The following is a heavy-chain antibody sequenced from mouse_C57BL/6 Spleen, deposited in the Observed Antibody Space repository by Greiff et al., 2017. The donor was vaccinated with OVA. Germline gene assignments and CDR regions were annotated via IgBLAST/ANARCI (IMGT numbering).Heavy chain of an antibody. J-gene: IGHJ2*01. V-gene: IGHV1-76*01. CDR1: GYTFTDYY. CDR3: ATTYYSPYYFDY. CDR2: IYPGSGNT. D-gene: IGHD2-12*01. Sequence: QVHVKQSGAELVRPGASVKLSCKASGYTFTDYYINWVKQRPGQGLEWIARIYPGSGNTYYNEKFKGKATLTAEKSSSTAYMQLSSLTSEDSAVYFCATTYYSPYYFDYWGQGTTLTVSS.